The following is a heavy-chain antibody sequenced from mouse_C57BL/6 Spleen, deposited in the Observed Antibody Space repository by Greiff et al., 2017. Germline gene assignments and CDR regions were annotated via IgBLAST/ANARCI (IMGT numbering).Heavy chain of an antibody. CDR3: ARPRGYDYDGFAY. J-gene: IGHJ3*01. Sequence: EVQVVESGGGLVKPGGSLKLSCAASGFTFSDYGMHWVRQAPEKGLEWVAYISSGSSTIYYADTVKGRFTISRDNAKNTLFLQMTSLRSEDTAMYYCARPRGYDYDGFAYWGQGTLVTVSA. V-gene: IGHV5-17*01. CDR2: ISSGSSTI. CDR1: GFTFSDYG. D-gene: IGHD2-4*01.